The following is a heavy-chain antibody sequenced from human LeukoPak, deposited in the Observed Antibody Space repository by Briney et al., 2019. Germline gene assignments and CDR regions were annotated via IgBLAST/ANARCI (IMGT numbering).Heavy chain of an antibody. D-gene: IGHD2-2*02. CDR2: IYPGDSDT. CDR1: GYSFTSYW. Sequence: GEALKISFKGSGYSFTSYWIGWVRQMPGKGLGWMGIIYPGDSDTRYSPSFQGQVTISADKSISTAYLQWSSLKASDTAMYYCARHAYCSSTSCYTPFDYWGQGTLVTVSS. J-gene: IGHJ4*02. V-gene: IGHV5-51*01. CDR3: ARHAYCSSTSCYTPFDY.